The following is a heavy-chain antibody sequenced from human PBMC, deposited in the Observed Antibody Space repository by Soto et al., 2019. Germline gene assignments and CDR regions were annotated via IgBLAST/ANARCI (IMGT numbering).Heavy chain of an antibody. Sequence: GGSLRLSCATSDFNFRNYWMNWVRQAPGKGLEWVANIKPDGSATNYVDSVKGRFTISRDNVRNSVSLQMNSLRVEDTAVYFCFGGNGGPQWGQGTLVTVSS. V-gene: IGHV3-7*03. D-gene: IGHD3-16*01. CDR3: FGGNGGPQ. CDR2: IKPDGSAT. CDR1: DFNFRNYW. J-gene: IGHJ4*02.